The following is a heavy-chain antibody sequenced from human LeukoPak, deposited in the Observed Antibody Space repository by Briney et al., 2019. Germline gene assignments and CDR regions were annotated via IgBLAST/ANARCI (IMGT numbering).Heavy chain of an antibody. CDR2: INPNSGGT. Sequence: ASVKVSCKASGYTFTGYFMHWVRQAPGQGLEWMGWINPNSGGTNYAQKFQGRVTMTRDTSISTAYMELSSLRSDDTAVYYCARGIAYGSGSLGDKNWFDPWGQGTLVTVSS. J-gene: IGHJ5*02. CDR3: ARGIAYGSGSLGDKNWFDP. V-gene: IGHV1-2*02. CDR1: GYTFTGYF. D-gene: IGHD3-10*01.